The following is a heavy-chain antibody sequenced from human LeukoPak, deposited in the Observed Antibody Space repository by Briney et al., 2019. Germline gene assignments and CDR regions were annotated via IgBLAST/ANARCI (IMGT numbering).Heavy chain of an antibody. V-gene: IGHV1-24*01. CDR2: FDPEDGET. J-gene: IGHJ4*02. CDR3: ARGTLGEFDLDY. Sequence: ASVKVSCKVSGYTLTELSMHWVRQAPGKGLEWMGGFDPEDGETIYAQKFQGRVTMTEDTSTDTAYMELSSLRSEDTAVYYCARGTLGEFDLDYWGQGTLVTVSS. CDR1: GYTLTELS. D-gene: IGHD3-16*01.